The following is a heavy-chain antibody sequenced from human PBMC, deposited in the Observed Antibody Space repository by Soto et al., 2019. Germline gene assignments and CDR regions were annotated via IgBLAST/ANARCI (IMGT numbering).Heavy chain of an antibody. CDR1: GFTFKRYA. CDR3: AIFPIYDYGYDDDY. Sequence: PGGSLRLSCAASGFTFKRYAMSWVRQAPGKGLDWVSTISGSGDTTYYKDSVKGRFTISRDNSKNTLYPQMNGLRAEDTAVYFCAIFPIYDYGYDDDYWGQGALVTVAS. D-gene: IGHD4-17*01. CDR2: ISGSGDTT. V-gene: IGHV3-23*01. J-gene: IGHJ4*02.